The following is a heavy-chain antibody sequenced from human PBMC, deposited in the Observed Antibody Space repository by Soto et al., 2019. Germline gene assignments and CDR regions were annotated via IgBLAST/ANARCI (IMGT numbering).Heavy chain of an antibody. CDR3: ARDSVHSRGFDY. CDR2: IIPIFGTA. Sequence: ASVKVSCKASGGTFSSYAISWVRQAPEQGLEWMGGIIPIFGTANYAQKFQGRVTITADESTSTAYMELSSLRSEDTAVYYCARDSVHSRGFDYWGQGTLVTVSS. V-gene: IGHV1-69*13. CDR1: GGTFSSYA. D-gene: IGHD3-10*01. J-gene: IGHJ4*02.